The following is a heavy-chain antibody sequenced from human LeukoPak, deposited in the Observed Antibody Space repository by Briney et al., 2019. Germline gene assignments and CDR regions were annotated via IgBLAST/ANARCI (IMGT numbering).Heavy chain of an antibody. CDR3: ARRWSFDY. Sequence: PGRSLRLSCAASGFTFSSYAMHWVRQAPGKGLEWVAVISYDESDKYYADSVKGRFTISRDNSKNTLYLQMNSLRVEDTAVYYCARRWSFDYWGQGTLVTVSS. CDR2: ISYDESDK. D-gene: IGHD6-13*01. CDR1: GFTFSSYA. J-gene: IGHJ4*02. V-gene: IGHV3-30*04.